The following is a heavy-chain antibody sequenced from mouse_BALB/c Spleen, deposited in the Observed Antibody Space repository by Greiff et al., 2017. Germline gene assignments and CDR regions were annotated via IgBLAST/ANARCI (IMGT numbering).Heavy chain of an antibody. CDR3: ARSGGSWFAY. Sequence: EVKVVESGGGLVQPGGSRKLSCAASGFTFSSFGMHWVRQAPEKGLEWVAYISSGSSTIYYADTVKGRFTISRDNPKNTLFLQMTSLRSEDTAMYYCARSGGSWFAYWGQGTLVTVSA. V-gene: IGHV5-17*02. J-gene: IGHJ3*01. D-gene: IGHD3-2*02. CDR1: GFTFSSFG. CDR2: ISSGSSTI.